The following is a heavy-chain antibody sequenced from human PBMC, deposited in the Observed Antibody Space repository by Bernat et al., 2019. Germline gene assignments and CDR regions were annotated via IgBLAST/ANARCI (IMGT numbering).Heavy chain of an antibody. J-gene: IGHJ4*02. CDR2: IWYDGSNK. Sequence: QVQLVESGGGVVQPGRSLRLSCAASGFTFSSYAMHWVRQAPGKGLEWVAVIWYDGSNKYYADSVKGRFTISRDNSKNTLYLQMNSLRAEDTAVYYCAIDHVIQDPYSGSYYRTGGIDYWGQGTLVTVSS. CDR3: AIDHVIQDPYSGSYYRTGGIDY. D-gene: IGHD1-26*01. CDR1: GFTFSSYA. V-gene: IGHV3-33*08.